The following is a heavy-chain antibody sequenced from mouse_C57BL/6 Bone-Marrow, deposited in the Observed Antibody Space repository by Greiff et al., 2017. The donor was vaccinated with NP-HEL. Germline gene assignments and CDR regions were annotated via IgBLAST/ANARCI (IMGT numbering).Heavy chain of an antibody. D-gene: IGHD2-5*01. CDR2: IDPSDSYT. V-gene: IGHV1-69*01. CDR3: AREGYSNYGHYYAMDY. Sequence: QVQLQQPGAELVMPGASVKLSCKASGYTFTSYWMHWVKQRPGQGLEWIGEIDPSDSYTNYNQKFKGKSTLTVDKSSSTAYMQLSSLTSEDSAVYYCAREGYSNYGHYYAMDYWGQGTSATVSS. J-gene: IGHJ4*01. CDR1: GYTFTSYW.